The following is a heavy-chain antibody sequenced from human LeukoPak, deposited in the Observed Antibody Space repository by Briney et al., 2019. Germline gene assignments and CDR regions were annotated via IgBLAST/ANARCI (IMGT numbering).Heavy chain of an antibody. CDR2: IYYSGST. D-gene: IGHD5-12*01. Sequence: SETLSLTCTVSGGSISSYYWSWIRQPPGKGLEWIGYIYYSGSTNYNPSLKSRVTISVDTSKNQFSLKLSSVTAADTAVYYCASRGDSGYGYYFDYWGQGTLVTVSS. CDR3: ASRGDSGYGYYFDY. CDR1: GGSISSYY. J-gene: IGHJ4*02. V-gene: IGHV4-59*01.